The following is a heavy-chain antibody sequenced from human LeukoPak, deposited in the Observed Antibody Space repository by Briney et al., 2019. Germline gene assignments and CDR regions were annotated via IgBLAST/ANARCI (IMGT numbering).Heavy chain of an antibody. CDR2: FDPEDGET. V-gene: IGHV1-24*01. Sequence: GGSLRLSCAASGFTFSSYAMSWVRRAPGKGLEWMGGFDPEDGETIYAQKFQGRVTMTEDTSTDTAYMELSSLRSEDTAVYYCAGVTTFSFDYWGQGTLVTVSS. D-gene: IGHD4-17*01. J-gene: IGHJ4*02. CDR3: AGVTTFSFDY. CDR1: GFTFSSYA.